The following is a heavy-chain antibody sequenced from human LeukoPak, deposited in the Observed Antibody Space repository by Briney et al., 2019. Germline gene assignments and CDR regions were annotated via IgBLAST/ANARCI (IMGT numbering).Heavy chain of an antibody. Sequence: ASVKVSCKASGFTFTSSAVQWVRQARGQRLEWIRWIVVGSGNTNYAQKFQERVTITRDMSTSTAYMELSSLRSEDTAVYYCAAEGIAAAGTQQAYWGQGTLVTVSS. J-gene: IGHJ4*02. CDR3: AAEGIAAAGTQQAY. V-gene: IGHV1-58*01. CDR2: IVVGSGNT. D-gene: IGHD6-13*01. CDR1: GFTFTSSA.